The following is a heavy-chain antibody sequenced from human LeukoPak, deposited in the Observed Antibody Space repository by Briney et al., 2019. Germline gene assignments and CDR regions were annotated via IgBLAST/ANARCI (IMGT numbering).Heavy chain of an antibody. CDR2: FYSGGTT. V-gene: IGHV3-53*01. J-gene: IGHJ6*03. CDR1: GLNVTYNY. CDR3: YARPVLPAAFLPSGNYMDV. D-gene: IGHD2-2*01. Sequence: GGSLRLSCAASGLNVTYNYMSWVRQAPGKGLEWLSVFYSGGTTYYADSVKGRFIISRDNSKNTLYLQMNRLRAEDTAVYYCYARPVLPAAFLPSGNYMDVWGKGTTVTVSS.